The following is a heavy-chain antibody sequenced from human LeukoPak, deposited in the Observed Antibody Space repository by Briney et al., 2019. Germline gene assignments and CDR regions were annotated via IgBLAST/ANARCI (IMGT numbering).Heavy chain of an antibody. V-gene: IGHV1-18*01. CDR2: ISAYIGDT. J-gene: IGHJ4*02. Sequence: EASVKVSCKTSGYTFTNYGVTWVRQAPGQGLEWMGWISAYIGDTKYAQKFQGRVTMTTDTPTSTGYMELRSLTSDDTAIYYCGRVDMAASKDYWGQGTLVAVSS. CDR3: GRVDMAASKDY. D-gene: IGHD5-24*01. CDR1: GYTFTNYG.